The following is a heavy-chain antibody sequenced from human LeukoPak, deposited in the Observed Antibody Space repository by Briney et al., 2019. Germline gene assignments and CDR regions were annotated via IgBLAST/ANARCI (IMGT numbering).Heavy chain of an antibody. CDR1: GFTFRSFA. CDR3: AKASVAIPQYCNS. D-gene: IGHD2-2*02. V-gene: IGHV3-23*01. J-gene: IGHJ5*02. Sequence: GGSLRLSCAASGFTFRSFAMSWVRQAPGKGLEWVSSINGNDYRTFYADSVKGRFTISRDNSKNTLYLQINSLRAEDTAVYFCAKASVAIPQYCNSWGQGTLVTVSS. CDR2: INGNDYRT.